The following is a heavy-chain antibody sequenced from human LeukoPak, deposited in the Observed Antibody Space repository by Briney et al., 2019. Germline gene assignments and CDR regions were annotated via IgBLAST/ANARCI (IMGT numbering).Heavy chain of an antibody. V-gene: IGHV3-30*18. CDR3: AKDQGYCSSTSCSSDAFDI. D-gene: IGHD2-2*01. CDR1: GFTFSSYG. CDR2: ISYDGSNK. Sequence: GGSLRLSCAASGFTFSSYGMHWVRQAPGKGLEWVAVISYDGSNKYYADSVKGRFTISRDNSKNTLYLQMNSLRAEDTAVYYCAKDQGYCSSTSCSSDAFDIWGQGTMVTVSS. J-gene: IGHJ3*02.